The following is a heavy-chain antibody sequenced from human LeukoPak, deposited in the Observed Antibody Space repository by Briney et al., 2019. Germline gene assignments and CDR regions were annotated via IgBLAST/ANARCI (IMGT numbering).Heavy chain of an antibody. V-gene: IGHV3-23*01. CDR3: VKERDRGTDVADDFDF. J-gene: IGHJ4*02. D-gene: IGHD6-19*01. CDR2: IARDDFT. CDR1: GFTFRDYS. Sequence: GASLRLSCVASGFTFRDYSMAWVRQLPGGGLEWVSAIARDDFTVYPDPLKGRFTISRDNSRTTLYLQMNTLRAEDTAVYYCVKERDRGTDVADDFDFWGQGTLVTVSS.